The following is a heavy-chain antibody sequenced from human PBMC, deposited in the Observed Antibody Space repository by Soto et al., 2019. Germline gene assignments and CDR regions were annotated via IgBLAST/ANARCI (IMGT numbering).Heavy chain of an antibody. CDR2: INHSGST. V-gene: IGHV4-34*01. CDR1: GGSFSGYY. D-gene: IGHD6-19*01. CDR3: ASSYSSGWYGY. J-gene: IGHJ4*02. Sequence: QVQLQQWGAGLLKPSETLSLTCAVYGGSFSGYYWSWIRQPPGKGLEWIGEINHSGSTNYNPSLKSRVTISVDTSKNQFSLKLSSVTAADTAVYYGASSYSSGWYGYWGQGTLVTVSS.